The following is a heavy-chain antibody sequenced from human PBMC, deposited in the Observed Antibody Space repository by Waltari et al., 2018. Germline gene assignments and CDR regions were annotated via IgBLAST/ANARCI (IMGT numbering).Heavy chain of an antibody. Sequence: EVHLVQSGGGLIQPGGSLRLSWGVPGFPFKNYWMTWVRQAPGKGLEGVANINQDGRDKNYVDSVEGRFTISRDNAQNSVYLQMNSLRAEDTAVYYCARDVPNGYFDYWGSGTLVTVSS. CDR2: INQDGRDK. CDR3: ARDVPNGYFDY. CDR1: GFPFKNYW. V-gene: IGHV3-7*01. D-gene: IGHD1-1*01. J-gene: IGHJ4*02.